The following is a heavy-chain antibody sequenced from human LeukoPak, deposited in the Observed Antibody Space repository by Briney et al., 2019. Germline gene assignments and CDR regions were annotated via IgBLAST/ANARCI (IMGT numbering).Heavy chain of an antibody. J-gene: IGHJ4*02. V-gene: IGHV1-18*04. CDR2: ISAYNGNT. CDR3: AREATYSGYDRLDY. D-gene: IGHD5-12*01. CDR1: GYTFTSYG. Sequence: ASVKVSCKASGYTFTSYGISWVRQAPRQGLEWMGWISAYNGNTNYAQKLQGRVTMTTDTSTSTAYMELRSLRSDDTAVYYCAREATYSGYDRLDYWGQGTLVTVSS.